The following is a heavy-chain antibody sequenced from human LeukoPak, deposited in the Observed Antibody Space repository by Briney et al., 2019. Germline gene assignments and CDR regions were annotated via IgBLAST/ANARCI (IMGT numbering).Heavy chain of an antibody. Sequence: SETLSLTCAVYGGSFSGYYWSWIRQPPGKGLEWIGEINHSGSTNYNPSLKSRVTISVDTSKNQFSLKLSSVTAADTAVYYCARGPSTTVTQYYFDYWGQGTLVTVSS. CDR3: ARGPSTTVTQYYFDY. CDR2: INHSGST. D-gene: IGHD4-17*01. V-gene: IGHV4-34*01. J-gene: IGHJ4*02. CDR1: GGSFSGYY.